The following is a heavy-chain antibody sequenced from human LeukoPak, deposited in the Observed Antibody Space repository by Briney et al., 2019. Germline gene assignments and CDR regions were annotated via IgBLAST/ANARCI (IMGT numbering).Heavy chain of an antibody. V-gene: IGHV3-74*01. J-gene: IGHJ4*02. CDR3: ARGTGSYYSLGY. Sequence: PGGSLRLSCAVSGFTFSSYWMHWVRQAPGKGLVWVSRINSDGSSTSYADSVKGRFTISRDNAKNTLYLQMDSLRAEDTAMYYCARGTGSYYSLGYWGQGTLVTVSS. D-gene: IGHD1-26*01. CDR1: GFTFSSYW. CDR2: INSDGSST.